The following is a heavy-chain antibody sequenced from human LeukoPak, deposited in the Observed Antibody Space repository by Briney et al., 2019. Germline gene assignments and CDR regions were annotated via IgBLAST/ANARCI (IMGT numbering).Heavy chain of an antibody. CDR3: ARYSSGWFNPFDY. Sequence: SETLSLTCTVSGGSISSYYWSWIRQPPGKGLEWIGYIYYSGSTNYNPSLKSRVTISVDTSKNQFSLKLSSVTAADTAVYYCARYSSGWFNPFDYWGQGTLVTVSS. CDR2: IYYSGST. J-gene: IGHJ4*02. V-gene: IGHV4-59*12. CDR1: GGSISSYY. D-gene: IGHD6-19*01.